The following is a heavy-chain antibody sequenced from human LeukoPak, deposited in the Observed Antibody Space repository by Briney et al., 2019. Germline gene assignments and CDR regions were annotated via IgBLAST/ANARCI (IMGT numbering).Heavy chain of an antibody. J-gene: IGHJ4*02. CDR3: ARVSIAIPFDY. CDR1: GFTFSSYA. Sequence: GGSLRLSCAASGFTFSSYAMHWVRQAPGKGLEWVAVIPYDVSNKYYADSVKGRFTISRGNSKNTVYLQMNSLRVEDTAVYYCARVSIAIPFDYWGQGTLVTVSP. CDR2: IPYDVSNK. D-gene: IGHD2-21*01. V-gene: IGHV3-30-3*01.